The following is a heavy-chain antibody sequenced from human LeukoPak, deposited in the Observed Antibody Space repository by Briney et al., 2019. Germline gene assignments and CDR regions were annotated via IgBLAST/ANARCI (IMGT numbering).Heavy chain of an antibody. V-gene: IGHV3-23*01. D-gene: IGHD3-10*01. CDR1: GFTFNNYA. Sequence: GGSLRLSCAASGFTFNNYAMSWVRQAPGKGLEWVSIISGRGTTTYYADSVKGRFTISRDNAKNSLYLQMNSLRAEDTAVYYCASITMVRGADFDYWGQGTLVTVSS. CDR2: ISGRGTTT. CDR3: ASITMVRGADFDY. J-gene: IGHJ4*02.